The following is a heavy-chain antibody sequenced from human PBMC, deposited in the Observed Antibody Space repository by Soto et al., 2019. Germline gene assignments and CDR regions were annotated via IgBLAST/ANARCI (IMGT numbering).Heavy chain of an antibody. CDR3: TRVGRLTTPYYTDY. D-gene: IGHD2-8*01. V-gene: IGHV3-72*01. CDR1: GFTFSDHY. CDR2: IRNKVMTYTT. J-gene: IGHJ4*02. Sequence: EVQLVESGGGLVQPEGSLRLSCVASGFTFSDHYMDWVRQAPGKGLEWVGRIRNKVMTYTTEYAASVKGRFTVSRDDSXXXXXXXXXXXXXXXXAXXYXTRVGRLTTPYYTDYWGQGTLVTVSS.